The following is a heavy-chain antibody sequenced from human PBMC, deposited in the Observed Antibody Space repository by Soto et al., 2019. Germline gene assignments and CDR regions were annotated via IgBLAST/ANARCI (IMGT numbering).Heavy chain of an antibody. J-gene: IGHJ4*02. CDR2: IKEDGSEK. CDR3: ARVRPGNYRDY. CDR1: GFTFSTFW. Sequence: GGSLRLSCAASGFTFSTFWMDWVRQAPGKGLEWVAKIKEDGSEKYYADSVRGRFIISRDNARNSVWLQMNSLRAEDTAVYYCARVRPGNYRDYWGQGTLGTVSS. D-gene: IGHD3-10*01. V-gene: IGHV3-7*03.